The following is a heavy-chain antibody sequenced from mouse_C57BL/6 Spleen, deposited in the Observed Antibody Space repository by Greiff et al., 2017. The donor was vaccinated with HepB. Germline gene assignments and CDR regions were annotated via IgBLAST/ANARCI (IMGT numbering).Heavy chain of an antibody. J-gene: IGHJ4*01. Sequence: EVKVEESGGGLVQPGGSLNLSCAASGFTFTDYYMSWVRQPPGKALEWLGFIRNKANGYTTEYSASVKGRFNISSDNSQSILNLQMKDRRAEDSDTYYCARYPDDYENYYYAMDYWGQGTSVTVSS. CDR1: GFTFTDYY. V-gene: IGHV7-3*01. CDR3: ARYPDDYENYYYAMDY. CDR2: IRNKANGYTT. D-gene: IGHD2-4*01.